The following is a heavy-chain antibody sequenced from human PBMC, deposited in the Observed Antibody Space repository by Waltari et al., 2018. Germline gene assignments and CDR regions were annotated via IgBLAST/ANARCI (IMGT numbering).Heavy chain of an antibody. CDR3: AKDSYYSGRGAFEI. Sequence: QVQLVESGGGVVQPGRSLRLSCAASGFTFSSYGMHWVRQAPGKGLEWVAFRWYDGSNKYYADSVKGRFTISRDKSKNTLYLQMNSRRAEDTAVYYYAKDSYYSGRGAFEIWGQGTMVTVSS. CDR1: GFTFSSYG. J-gene: IGHJ3*02. V-gene: IGHV3-33*03. CDR2: RWYDGSNK. D-gene: IGHD3-10*01.